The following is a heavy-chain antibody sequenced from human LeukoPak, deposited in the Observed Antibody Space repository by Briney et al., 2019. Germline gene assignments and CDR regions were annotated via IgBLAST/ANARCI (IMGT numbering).Heavy chain of an antibody. J-gene: IGHJ3*02. D-gene: IGHD3-22*01. Sequence: PSETLSLTCTVSAGSISSGGYYWIWIRQYPGKGLEWIGYIYYSGSTFYKPSLKSRVTISIDTSKNQFSLKLSSVTAADTAVYFCAVVTGFASDAFDIWGQGTMVTVSS. CDR1: AGSISSGGYY. V-gene: IGHV4-31*03. CDR2: IYYSGST. CDR3: AVVTGFASDAFDI.